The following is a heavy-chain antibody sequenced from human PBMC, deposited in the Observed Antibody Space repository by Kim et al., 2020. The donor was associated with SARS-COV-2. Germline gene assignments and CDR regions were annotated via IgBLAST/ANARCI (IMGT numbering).Heavy chain of an antibody. J-gene: IGHJ3*02. D-gene: IGHD3-3*01. CDR3: AKDRALRFLDAFDI. V-gene: IGHV3-30*02. Sequence: ADSVKGRFTISRDNSKNTLYLQMNSLRAEDTAVYYCAKDRALRFLDAFDIWGQGTMVTVSS.